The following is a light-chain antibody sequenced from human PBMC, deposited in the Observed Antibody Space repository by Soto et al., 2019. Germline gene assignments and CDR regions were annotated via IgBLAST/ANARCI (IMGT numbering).Light chain of an antibody. J-gene: IGKJ1*01. CDR2: AAS. CDR1: QGISNY. Sequence: DIQMTQSPSSLSASVGDRVTITCRASQGISNYLAWYHQKPGTVPKLLIYAASTLQSGVPSRFSRSGSGTDFTLTISSLQPEDVATYYCLKYNSAPWTFGQGTKVEIK. V-gene: IGKV1-27*01. CDR3: LKYNSAPWT.